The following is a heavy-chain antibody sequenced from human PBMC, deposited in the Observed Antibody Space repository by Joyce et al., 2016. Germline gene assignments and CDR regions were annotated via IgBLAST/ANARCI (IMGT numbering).Heavy chain of an antibody. V-gene: IGHV3-21*02. CDR3: AKDTAVGRSYFDY. J-gene: IGHJ4*02. D-gene: IGHD3-10*01. CDR1: GFPFSDYN. Sequence: EVQLVESGGGLVKPGGSLRLSCAVSGFPFSDYNVNWVRQAPGKGPEWVASISRSGNSIYYSDSVKGRFTISRDNAKNSLYLQMNRLRAEDTALYYCAKDTAVGRSYFDYWGQGTRVTVSS. CDR2: ISRSGNSI.